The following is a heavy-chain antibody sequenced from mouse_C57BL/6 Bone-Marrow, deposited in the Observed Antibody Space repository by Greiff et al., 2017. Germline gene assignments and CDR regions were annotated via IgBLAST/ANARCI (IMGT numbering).Heavy chain of an antibody. Sequence: QVQLQQPGAELVMPGASVKMSCKASGYTFTSYWMHWVKQRPGHGLEWIGEIDPSDSSTNYNQKFQGKATLTVDKSSSTAYMQRSSLTSEDAAVYYVARDRDYCSWCAYWGQGTLVTVSA. J-gene: IGHJ3*01. CDR3: ARDRDYCSWCAY. CDR2: IDPSDSST. V-gene: IGHV1-69*01. D-gene: IGHD1-1*01. CDR1: GYTFTSYW.